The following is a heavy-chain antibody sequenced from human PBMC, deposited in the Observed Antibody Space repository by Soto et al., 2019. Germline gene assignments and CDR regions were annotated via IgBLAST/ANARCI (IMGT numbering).Heavy chain of an antibody. D-gene: IGHD4-4*01. Sequence: GGSLRLSCAASGFTFSSYAMSWVRQAPGKGLEWVSAISGSGGSTYYADSVKGRFTISRDNSKNTLYLQMNSLRAEDTAVYYCAKDLVTTWFPAYYYYYMDVWGKGTTVTVSS. CDR2: ISGSGGST. J-gene: IGHJ6*03. V-gene: IGHV3-23*01. CDR3: AKDLVTTWFPAYYYYYMDV. CDR1: GFTFSSYA.